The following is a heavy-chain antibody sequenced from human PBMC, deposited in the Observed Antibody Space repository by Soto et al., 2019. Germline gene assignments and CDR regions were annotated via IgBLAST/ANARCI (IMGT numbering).Heavy chain of an antibody. CDR2: INHSGST. CDR3: ARTRDSSGWHKAAFAI. J-gene: IGHJ3*02. D-gene: IGHD6-19*01. V-gene: IGHV4-34*01. Sequence: SIRRQPPWKGLEWIGEINHSGSTNYNPSLKSRVTISVDTSKNQFSLKLSSVTAADTAVYHCARTRDSSGWHKAAFAILVTGTMVIVS.